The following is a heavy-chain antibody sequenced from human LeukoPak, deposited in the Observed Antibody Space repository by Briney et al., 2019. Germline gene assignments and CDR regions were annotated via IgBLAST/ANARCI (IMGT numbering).Heavy chain of an antibody. CDR3: AKAWGAYSSSSPFDY. V-gene: IGHV3-30*02. D-gene: IGHD6-6*01. CDR1: GFTFSDYY. Sequence: GGSLRLSCAASGFTFSDYYMSWIRQAPGKGLEWVAFIRYDGDKKYYADSVRGRFTISRDNSKNTLSLQMNSLRAEDTAVYYCAKAWGAYSSSSPFDYWGQGTLVTVSS. J-gene: IGHJ4*02. CDR2: IRYDGDKK.